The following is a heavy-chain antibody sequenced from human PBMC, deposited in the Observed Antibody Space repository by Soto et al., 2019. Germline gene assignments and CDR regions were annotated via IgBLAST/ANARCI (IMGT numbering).Heavy chain of an antibody. V-gene: IGHV3-30*18. D-gene: IGHD6-19*01. CDR1: GFTFSSYG. CDR2: ISYDGSNK. Sequence: GGSLRLSCAASGFTFSSYGMHWVRQAPGKGLEWVAVISYDGSNKYYADSVKGRFTISRDNSKNTLYLQMNSLRAEDTAVYYCAKDFEDSSGWPDYWGQGTLVTVSS. CDR3: AKDFEDSSGWPDY. J-gene: IGHJ4*02.